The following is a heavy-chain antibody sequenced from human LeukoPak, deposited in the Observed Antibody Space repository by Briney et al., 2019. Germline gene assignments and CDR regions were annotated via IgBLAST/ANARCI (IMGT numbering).Heavy chain of an antibody. J-gene: IGHJ2*01. V-gene: IGHV4-59*01. Sequence: SETLSLTCTVSGGSISSYYWSWIRQPPGKGLEWIGYIYYSGSTNYNPSLKSRVTISVDTSKNQFSLKLSSVTAADTAVYYCAKDIGTGGTGWYFDLWGRGTLVTVSS. CDR3: AKDIGTGGTGWYFDL. D-gene: IGHD6-13*01. CDR2: IYYSGST. CDR1: GGSISSYY.